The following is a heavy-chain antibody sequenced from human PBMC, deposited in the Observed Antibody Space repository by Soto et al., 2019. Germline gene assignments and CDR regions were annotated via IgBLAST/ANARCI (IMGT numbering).Heavy chain of an antibody. CDR2: INPSVGIT. J-gene: IGHJ4*02. V-gene: IGHV1-46*01. CDR1: GYTLISYY. Sequence: QVHLVQSGAEVKRPGASVKVSCKASGYTLISYYMDWVRQAPGQGLEWMGKINPSVGITTSAQKFQGRITMTRDTSTSTVYMELSSLRSEDTAVYYCARRLGATAPFFDSWGQGTLVIVSS. CDR3: ARRLGATAPFFDS. D-gene: IGHD1-26*01.